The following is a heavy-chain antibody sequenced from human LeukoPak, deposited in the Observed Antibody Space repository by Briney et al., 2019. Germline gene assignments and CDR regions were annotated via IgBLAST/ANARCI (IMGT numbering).Heavy chain of an antibody. CDR1: GGSFSGHY. V-gene: IGHV4-34*01. CDR2: INHSGST. Sequence: ASETLSLTCAVYGGSFSGHYWTWIRQPPGKGLEWIGEINHSGSTNYNPSLKSRVTISVDTSKNQFSLKLSSVTAADTAVYYCARLVIQSPQIDYWGQGTLVTVSS. D-gene: IGHD3-9*01. CDR3: ARLVIQSPQIDY. J-gene: IGHJ4*02.